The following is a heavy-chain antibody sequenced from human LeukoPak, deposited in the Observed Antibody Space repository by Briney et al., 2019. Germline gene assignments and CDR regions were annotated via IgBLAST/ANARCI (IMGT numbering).Heavy chain of an antibody. CDR2: IYTSGST. J-gene: IGHJ4*02. CDR3: ARLNYDILTGYYYFDY. V-gene: IGHV4-61*02. Sequence: SETLSLTCTVSGGSISSGSYYWSWIRQPAGKGLEWIGRIYTSGSTNYNPSLKSRVTISVDTSKNQFSLKLSSVTAADTAVYYCARLNYDILTGYYYFDYWGQGTLVTVSS. D-gene: IGHD3-9*01. CDR1: GGSISSGSYY.